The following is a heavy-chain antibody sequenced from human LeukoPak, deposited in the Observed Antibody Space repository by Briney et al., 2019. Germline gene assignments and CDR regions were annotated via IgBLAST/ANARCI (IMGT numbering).Heavy chain of an antibody. CDR3: SRDHGATGTTGFDP. J-gene: IGHJ5*02. V-gene: IGHV1-2*06. CDR2: ITPDSGDT. CDR1: GDSFSGYF. D-gene: IGHD1-1*01. Sequence: GASVNVSCKASGDSFSGYFMHWVRQAPGQGLEWMGRITPDSGDTKYPQKFQGRVTLTRDTSIKTASMELSGLRSDDTAIYYCSRDHGATGTTGFDPWGQGTLVIVSS.